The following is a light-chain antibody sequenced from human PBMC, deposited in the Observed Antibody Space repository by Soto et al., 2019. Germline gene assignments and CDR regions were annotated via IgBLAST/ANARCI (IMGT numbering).Light chain of an antibody. CDR3: SSYASSSTRV. J-gene: IGLJ3*02. Sequence: QSALNQPASVSGSPGQSITISCTGTSSDVGGYNYVSWYQQHPGKAPKLMIYDVSNRPSGVSNRFSGSKSGNTASLTISGLQAEDEADYYCSSYASSSTRVFGGGTKVTV. CDR2: DVS. CDR1: SSDVGGYNY. V-gene: IGLV2-14*01.